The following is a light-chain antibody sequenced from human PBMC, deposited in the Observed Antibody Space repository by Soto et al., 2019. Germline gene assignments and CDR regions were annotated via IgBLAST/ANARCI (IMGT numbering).Light chain of an antibody. CDR1: QTVSSS. CDR3: QQHINWPLT. V-gene: IGKV3-11*01. CDR2: EAS. J-gene: IGKJ4*01. Sequence: EIVLTQSPATLSLSPGERATLSCRASQTVSSSLAWYQQKPGQAPKLLNYEASNRATGIPARFSGTGSGAGFTLTISSLEPEDCALYYCQQHINWPLTFGGGTKVESK.